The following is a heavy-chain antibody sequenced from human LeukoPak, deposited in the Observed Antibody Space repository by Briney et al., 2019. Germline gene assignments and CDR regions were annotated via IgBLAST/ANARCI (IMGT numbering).Heavy chain of an antibody. CDR2: IYHSGST. J-gene: IGHJ6*03. D-gene: IGHD2-8*01. Sequence: SQTLSLTCTVSGGSISSGGYCWSWIRQPPGKGLEWIGYIYHSGSTYYNPSLKSRVTISVDRSKNQFSLKLSSVTAADTAVYYCARALGYCTNGVCSHYYYYYYMDVWGKGTTVTVSS. V-gene: IGHV4-30-2*01. CDR3: ARALGYCTNGVCSHYYYYYYMDV. CDR1: GGSISSGGYC.